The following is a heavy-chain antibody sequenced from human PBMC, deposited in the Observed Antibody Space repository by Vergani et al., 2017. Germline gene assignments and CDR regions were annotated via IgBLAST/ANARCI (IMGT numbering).Heavy chain of an antibody. Sequence: EVQLLESGGGLVQPGGSLRLSCAASGFTFSSYAMSWVRQAPGKGLEWVSAISGSVGSTYYADSVKGRFTISRDNSKNTLYLQMNSLRAEDTAVYYCAKVRGYSAIQLWSSDFDYWGQGTLVTVSS. CDR3: AKVRGYSAIQLWSSDFDY. J-gene: IGHJ4*02. V-gene: IGHV3-23*01. D-gene: IGHD5-18*01. CDR2: ISGSVGST. CDR1: GFTFSSYA.